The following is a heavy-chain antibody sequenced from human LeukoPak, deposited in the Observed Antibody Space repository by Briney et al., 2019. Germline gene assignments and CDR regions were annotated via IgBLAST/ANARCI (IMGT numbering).Heavy chain of an antibody. D-gene: IGHD3-16*02. CDR2: IYYSGST. Sequence: SETLSLTCTVSGGSISSDTYYWGWIRQPPGKGLEWIGNIYYSGSTYYNPSLKSRVTISVDKSKNQFSLKLSSVTAADTAVYYCARGRPYDYVWGSYRIGAAFDIWGQGTMVTVSS. V-gene: IGHV4-39*07. CDR1: GGSISSDTYY. J-gene: IGHJ3*02. CDR3: ARGRPYDYVWGSYRIGAAFDI.